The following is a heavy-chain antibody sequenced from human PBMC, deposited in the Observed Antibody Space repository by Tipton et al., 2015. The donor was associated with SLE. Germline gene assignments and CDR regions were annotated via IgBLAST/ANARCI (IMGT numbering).Heavy chain of an antibody. CDR3: ARESDVLRGYYYYMDV. J-gene: IGHJ6*03. Sequence: GSLRLSCAASGFTFSSYWMHWVRQAPGKGLVWVSRINSDGSSTSYADSVKGRFTISRDNAKNTLYLQMNSLRAEDTAVYYCARESDVLRGYYYYMDVWGKGTTVTVSS. CDR2: INSDGSST. D-gene: IGHD3-10*01. CDR1: GFTFSSYW. V-gene: IGHV3-74*01.